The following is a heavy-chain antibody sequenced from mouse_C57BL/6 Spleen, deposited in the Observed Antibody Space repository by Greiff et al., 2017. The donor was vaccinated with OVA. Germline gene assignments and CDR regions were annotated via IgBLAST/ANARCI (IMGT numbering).Heavy chain of an antibody. Sequence: EVQLQQSGAELVKPGASVKLSCTASGFNIKDYYMPWVKQRTEQGLEWIGRIDPEDGETKYAPKVQGKATITADTSYNKTYLQLSSLTSEDTAVYYCAWDKGDYGAIDYWGQGTPVTVSS. CDR2: IDPEDGET. J-gene: IGHJ4*01. D-gene: IGHD2-4*01. V-gene: IGHV14-2*01. CDR1: GFNIKDYY. CDR3: AWDKGDYGAIDY.